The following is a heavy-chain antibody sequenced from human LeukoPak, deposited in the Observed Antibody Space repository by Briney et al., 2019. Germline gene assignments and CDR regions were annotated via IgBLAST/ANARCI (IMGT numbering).Heavy chain of an antibody. Sequence: GGSLRLSCTASGFTFGDYALSWVRQAPGKGLEWVGFTRSQAYDGTAEYAASVKGRFTISRDDSKSIAYLQMTSLKTEDTAVYYCARSTWNMDYWGQGTLVTVSS. CDR3: ARSTWNMDY. J-gene: IGHJ4*02. CDR2: TRSQAYDGTA. CDR1: GFTFGDYA. V-gene: IGHV3-49*04. D-gene: IGHD1/OR15-1a*01.